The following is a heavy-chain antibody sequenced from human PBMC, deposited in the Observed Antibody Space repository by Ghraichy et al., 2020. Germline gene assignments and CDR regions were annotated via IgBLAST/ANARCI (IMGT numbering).Heavy chain of an antibody. CDR2: ISDNGGSI. D-gene: IGHD6-6*01. Sequence: GSLRLSCAASGFTFANYAMSWVRQTPGKGLEWVSVISDNGGSIYYADSVKGRFTVSRDNSKNTLYLQMHSLRAEDTAVFYCAKLEYSTSGYFDHWGQGTLVTVSS. CDR1: GFTFANYA. J-gene: IGHJ4*02. CDR3: AKLEYSTSGYFDH. V-gene: IGHV3-23*01.